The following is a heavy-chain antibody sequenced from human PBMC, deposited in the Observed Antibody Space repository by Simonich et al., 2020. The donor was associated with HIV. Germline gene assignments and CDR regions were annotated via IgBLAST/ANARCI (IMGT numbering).Heavy chain of an antibody. Sequence: EVQLVESGGGLVQPGGYLRLSCVASGFTFSNSWMTWGRQAPGKVLGWVRNIKEEGSFKNYVDSVQGRFTSSRDNAKNSLYLQMNSLTAEDTAVYYGARDWGSNALDIWGQGTMVTVSS. CDR1: GFTFSNSW. D-gene: IGHD7-27*01. CDR3: ARDWGSNALDI. J-gene: IGHJ3*02. CDR2: IKEEGSFK. V-gene: IGHV3-7*01.